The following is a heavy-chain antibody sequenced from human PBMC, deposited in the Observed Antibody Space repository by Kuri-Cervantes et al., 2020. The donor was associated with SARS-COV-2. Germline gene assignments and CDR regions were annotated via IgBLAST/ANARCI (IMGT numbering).Heavy chain of an antibody. J-gene: IGHJ3*02. CDR2: IIPIFGTA. Sequence: SSVKVSCKASGSTFSSYAISWVRQAPGQGLEWMGGIIPIFGTANYAQKFQGRVTITTDESTSTAYMELSSLRSEDTAVYYCATSPNWRQGGGRDAFDIWGQGTMVTVSS. V-gene: IGHV1-69*05. CDR1: GSTFSSYA. D-gene: IGHD1-20*01. CDR3: ATSPNWRQGGGRDAFDI.